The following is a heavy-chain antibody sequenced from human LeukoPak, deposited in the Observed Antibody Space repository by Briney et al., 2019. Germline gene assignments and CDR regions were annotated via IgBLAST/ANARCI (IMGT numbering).Heavy chain of an antibody. CDR3: ANSPSIAAAGTHY. CDR2: ISYDGSNK. CDR1: GFTFSSYG. D-gene: IGHD6-13*01. V-gene: IGHV3-30*18. J-gene: IGHJ4*02. Sequence: GGSLRLSCAASGFTFSSYGMHWVRQAPGKGLEWVAVISYDGSNKYYADSVKGRFTISRDNSKNTLYLQMNSLRAEDTAVYYCANSPSIAAAGTHYWGQGTLVTVSS.